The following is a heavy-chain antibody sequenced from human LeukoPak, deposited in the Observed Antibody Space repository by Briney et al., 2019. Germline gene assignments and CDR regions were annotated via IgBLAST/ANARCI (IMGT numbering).Heavy chain of an antibody. CDR3: ARDWGVGGRPGYMDV. CDR2: IYHSGST. CDR1: GYSISRGYY. Sequence: SETLSLTCTVSGYSISRGYYWAWIRQSPGKGLEWIGNIYHSGSTYSNPSLKSRLTISVDTSKNQVSLKLSSVTAADTAVYFCARDWGVGGRPGYMDVWGKGTTVTVSS. V-gene: IGHV4-38-2*02. D-gene: IGHD6-6*01. J-gene: IGHJ6*03.